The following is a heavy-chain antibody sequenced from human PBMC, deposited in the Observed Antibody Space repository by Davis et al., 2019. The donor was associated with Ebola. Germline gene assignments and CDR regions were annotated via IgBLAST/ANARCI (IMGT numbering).Heavy chain of an antibody. D-gene: IGHD2-21*01. Sequence: GESLKISCAASGLTFSNSAMSWVRQAPGKGLEWVSSISGNGNTDYAESVKGRFTISRDNSKNTLSLQMDGLRAEDTALYYCAKIFFGTRVIDYGDYWGQGTLVTVSS. CDR1: GLTFSNSA. J-gene: IGHJ4*02. CDR3: AKIFFGTRVIDYGDY. CDR2: ISGNGNT. V-gene: IGHV3-23*01.